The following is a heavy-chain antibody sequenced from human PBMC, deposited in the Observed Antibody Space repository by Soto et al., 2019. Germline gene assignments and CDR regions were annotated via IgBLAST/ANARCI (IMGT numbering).Heavy chain of an antibody. CDR3: ARERGSGYFDY. J-gene: IGHJ4*02. D-gene: IGHD3-16*01. CDR1: GLTFSIYT. Sequence: EVQLVESGGGLVKPGGSLRLSCAASGLTFSIYTINWDRQAPGKGLEWVSSISSSSSYIYYADSVKGRFTISRDNAMNSLYLQMNSLRAEDTAVYYCARERGSGYFDYWGQGTLVTVSS. CDR2: ISSSSSYI. V-gene: IGHV3-21*01.